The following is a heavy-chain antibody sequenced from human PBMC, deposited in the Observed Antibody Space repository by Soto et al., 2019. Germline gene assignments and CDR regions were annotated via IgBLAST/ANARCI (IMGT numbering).Heavy chain of an antibody. J-gene: IGHJ4*02. CDR2: VSGSGGST. V-gene: IGHV3-23*01. CDR3: AKAYNLSYLFDY. Sequence: GGSLRLSCAASGFSFSSYGMTWVRQAPGKGLEWVSSVSGSGGSTYYADSVKGRFTISRDNSRNTVNLQMSSLRAEDTAVYYCAKAYNLSYLFDYWGQGTLVTVSS. D-gene: IGHD1-7*01. CDR1: GFSFSSYG.